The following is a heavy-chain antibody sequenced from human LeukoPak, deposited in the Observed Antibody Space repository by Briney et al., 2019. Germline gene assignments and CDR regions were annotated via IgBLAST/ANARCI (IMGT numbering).Heavy chain of an antibody. CDR1: GFTFSSYA. Sequence: HPGGSLRLSCAASGFTFSSYAMSWVRQAPGKGLEWVSAISGSGGSTYYADSVKGRFTISRDNSKNTLYLQMNSLRAEDTAVYYCAKDSTRYSLGGYYYYMDVWGKGTTVTISS. CDR2: ISGSGGST. V-gene: IGHV3-23*01. D-gene: IGHD5-18*01. J-gene: IGHJ6*03. CDR3: AKDSTRYSLGGYYYYMDV.